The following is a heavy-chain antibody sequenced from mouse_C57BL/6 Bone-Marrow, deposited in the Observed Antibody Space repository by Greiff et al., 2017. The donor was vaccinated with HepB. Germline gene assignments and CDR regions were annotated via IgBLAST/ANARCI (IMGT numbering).Heavy chain of an antibody. CDR3: ARSGGYGSSLDY. CDR1: GFTFSDYG. CDR2: ISNLAYSI. V-gene: IGHV5-15*01. Sequence: EVKVVESGGGLVQPGGSLKLSCAASGFTFSDYGMAWVRQAPRKGPEWVAFISNLAYSIYYADTVTGRFTISRENAKNTLYLEMSSLRSEDTAMYYCARSGGYGSSLDYWGQGTTLTVSS. D-gene: IGHD1-1*01. J-gene: IGHJ2*01.